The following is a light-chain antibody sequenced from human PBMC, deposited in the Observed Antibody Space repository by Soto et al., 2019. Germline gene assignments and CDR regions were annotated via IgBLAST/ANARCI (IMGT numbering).Light chain of an antibody. CDR3: HHFGTSSWT. Sequence: EIVLTQSPGTLSLSPGEGVALSCRASQTIRSSSLAWYQHKPGQAPRLVLYGASRRATGIPDRFSGSGSGTDFTLTLSTLEPEDFAVYYCHHFGTSSWTFGQGTKVEMK. V-gene: IGKV3-20*01. CDR1: QTIRSSS. CDR2: GAS. J-gene: IGKJ1*01.